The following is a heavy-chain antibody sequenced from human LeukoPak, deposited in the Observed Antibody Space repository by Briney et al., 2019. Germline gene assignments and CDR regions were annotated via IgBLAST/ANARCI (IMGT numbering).Heavy chain of an antibody. J-gene: IGHJ4*02. D-gene: IGHD6-19*01. CDR2: ISGYNGNT. CDR3: ARVLTGSGWYKDY. V-gene: IGHV1-18*04. CDR1: GYTFTSYG. Sequence: ASEKVSCKASGYTFTSYGISWVRQAPGQGLEWMGWISGYNGNTNYAQKLQGRVTMTTDTSTSTVYMELRSLRSDDTAVYYCARVLTGSGWYKDYWGQGTLVTVSS.